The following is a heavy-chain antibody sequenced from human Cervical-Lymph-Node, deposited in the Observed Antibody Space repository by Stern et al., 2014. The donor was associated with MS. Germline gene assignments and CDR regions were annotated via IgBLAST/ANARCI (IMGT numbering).Heavy chain of an antibody. J-gene: IGHJ5*02. V-gene: IGHV1-69*06. CDR3: ARGSGDNWFGP. CDR1: GG. D-gene: IGHD3-10*01. Sequence: VKLVESGAEVKKPGSSVKVSCKSSGGISWVRQAPGQGLEWMGGVIPFVGTSNYAQKFQGRVTITADTSTNTTYLHLSRLTSADTAVYYCARGSGDNWFGPWGQGTLVTVSS. CDR2: VIPFVGTS.